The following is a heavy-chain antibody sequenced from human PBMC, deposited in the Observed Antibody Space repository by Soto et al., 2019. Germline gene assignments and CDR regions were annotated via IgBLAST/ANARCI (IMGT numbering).Heavy chain of an antibody. CDR2: ISSSSSYI. J-gene: IGHJ5*02. V-gene: IGHV3-21*01. CDR1: GFTFSSYS. CDR3: AREGVVVKGSIFNWFDP. D-gene: IGHD3-16*01. Sequence: GGSLRLSCAASGFTFSSYSMNWVRQAPGKGLEWVSSISSSSSYIYYADSVKGRFTISRDNAKNSLYLQMNSLRAEDTAVYYCAREGVVVKGSIFNWFDPWGQGTLVTVSS.